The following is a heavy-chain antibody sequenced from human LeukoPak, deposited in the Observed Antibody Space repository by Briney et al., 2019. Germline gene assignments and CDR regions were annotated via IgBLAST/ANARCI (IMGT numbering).Heavy chain of an antibody. CDR2: INHSGST. D-gene: IGHD3-10*01. CDR1: GGSFSGYY. CDR3: ARSGYMDV. Sequence: SETLSHTCAVYGGSFSGYYWSWIRQPPGKGLEWIGEINHSGSTNYNPSLKSRVTISVDTSKNQFSLKLSSVTAADTAVYYCARSGYMDVWGKGTTVTVSS. J-gene: IGHJ6*03. V-gene: IGHV4-34*01.